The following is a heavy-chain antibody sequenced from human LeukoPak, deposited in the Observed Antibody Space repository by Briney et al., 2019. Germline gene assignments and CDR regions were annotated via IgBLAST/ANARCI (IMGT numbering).Heavy chain of an antibody. Sequence: PSETQSLICTVSGGSISTYYWSWIRQPPGKGLEWVGYIDYSGATNYNPSLKSRVTMSVDTSKHQFSLKLSSVTAADTAVYYCARVGSYCFEYWGQGTLVTVSS. J-gene: IGHJ4*02. CDR1: GGSISTYY. V-gene: IGHV4-59*01. CDR2: IDYSGAT. CDR3: ARVGSYCFEY. D-gene: IGHD3-10*01.